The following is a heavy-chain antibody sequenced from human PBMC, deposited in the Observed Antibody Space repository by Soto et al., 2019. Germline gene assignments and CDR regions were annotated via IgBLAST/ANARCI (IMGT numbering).Heavy chain of an antibody. CDR2: IWYDGSNK. J-gene: IGHJ6*02. CDR3: ARDLRYCSSTSCYRLPYYYGMDV. D-gene: IGHD2-2*01. V-gene: IGHV3-33*01. CDR1: GFTFSSYG. Sequence: GSLRLSCAASGFTFSSYGMHWVRQAPGKGLEWVAVIWYDGSNKYYADSVKGRFTISRDNSKNTLYLQMNSLRAEDTAVYYCARDLRYCSSTSCYRLPYYYGMDVWGQGTTVTVSS.